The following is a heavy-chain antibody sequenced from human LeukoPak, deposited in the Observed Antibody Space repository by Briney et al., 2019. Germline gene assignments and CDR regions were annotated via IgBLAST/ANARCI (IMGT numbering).Heavy chain of an antibody. J-gene: IGHJ3*02. D-gene: IGHD4-17*01. CDR1: GGSISSYY. CDR2: IYYSGST. Sequence: SETLSLTCTVSGGSISSYYWSWIRQPPGKGLEWIGYIYYSGSTNYNPSLKSRVTISVGTSKNQFSLKLSSVTAADTAVYYCARNPHYGDYDAFDIWGQGTMVTVSS. CDR3: ARNPHYGDYDAFDI. V-gene: IGHV4-59*08.